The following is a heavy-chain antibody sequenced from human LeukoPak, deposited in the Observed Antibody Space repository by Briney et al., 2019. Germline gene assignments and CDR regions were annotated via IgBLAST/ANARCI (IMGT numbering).Heavy chain of an antibody. CDR1: GYSISSGYY. V-gene: IGHV4-38-2*01. CDR3: ARAGWRFGELFAYQDAFDI. CDR2: IYHSGST. J-gene: IGHJ3*02. D-gene: IGHD3-10*01. Sequence: SETLSLTCAVPGYSISSGYYWGWIRQPPGKGLEWIGSIYHSGSTYYNPSLKSRVTISVDTSKNQFSLKLSSVTAADTAVYYCARAGWRFGELFAYQDAFDIWGQGTMVTVSS.